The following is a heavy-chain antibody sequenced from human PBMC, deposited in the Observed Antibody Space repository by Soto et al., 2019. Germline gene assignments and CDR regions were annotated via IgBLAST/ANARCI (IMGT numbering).Heavy chain of an antibody. CDR3: ATSYGNAWYTY. J-gene: IGHJ4*02. CDR2: IKQDGSEK. D-gene: IGHD6-13*01. CDR1: GFTFSSYW. V-gene: IGHV3-7*05. Sequence: GGSLRLSCAASGFTFSSYWMSWFRQAPGKGLEWVANIKQDGSEKYYVDSVKGRFTISIDNAKNSLYLQMNSLRAEDTAVYYCATSYGNAWYTYWGQGTQVTVSS.